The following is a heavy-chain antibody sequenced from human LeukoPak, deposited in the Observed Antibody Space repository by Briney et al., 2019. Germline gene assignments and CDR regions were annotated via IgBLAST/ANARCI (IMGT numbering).Heavy chain of an antibody. J-gene: IGHJ4*02. CDR3: ARKGDYGDTFFDY. V-gene: IGHV4-59*08. CDR2: IYYNGNT. CDR1: GASITSYY. Sequence: PSETLSLTCTVSGASITSYYWSWIRQPPGKGLDWIGYIYYNGNTNYNPSLKSRVTISIDTSKNQFSLKLSSVTAADTAVYYCARKGDYGDTFFDYWGQGTLVTVSS. D-gene: IGHD4-17*01.